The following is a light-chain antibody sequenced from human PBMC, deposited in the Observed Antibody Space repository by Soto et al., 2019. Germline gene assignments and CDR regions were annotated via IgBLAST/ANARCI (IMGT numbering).Light chain of an antibody. CDR1: SSNIGSNY. V-gene: IGLV1-47*02. Sequence: QAVVTQPPSASGTPGQRVTISCSGSSSNIGSNYVYWYQQLPGTAPKLLIYSNNQRPSGVPDRFSGSKSGTSASLAISGLRSEDEADYYCAAWDDSLSGYVFGTGTKLTVL. J-gene: IGLJ1*01. CDR2: SNN. CDR3: AAWDDSLSGYV.